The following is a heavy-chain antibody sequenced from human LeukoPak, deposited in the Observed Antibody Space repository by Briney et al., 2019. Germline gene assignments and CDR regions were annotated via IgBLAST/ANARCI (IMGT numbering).Heavy chain of an antibody. CDR2: INPNSGGT. Sequence: ASVKVSCKASGYTFTGYYMHWVRQAPGQALEWMGWINPNSGGTNYAQKFQGRVTMTRDTSISTAYMELSRLRSDDTAVYYCARDGSGSGANKEWFDPWGQGTLVTVSS. J-gene: IGHJ5*02. CDR3: ARDGSGSGANKEWFDP. CDR1: GYTFTGYY. V-gene: IGHV1-2*02. D-gene: IGHD1-26*01.